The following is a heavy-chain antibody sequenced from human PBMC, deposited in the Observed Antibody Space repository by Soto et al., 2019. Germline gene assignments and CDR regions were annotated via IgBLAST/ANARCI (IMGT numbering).Heavy chain of an antibody. CDR3: ACFNIELGNFDY. CDR1: GGSISSSSYY. V-gene: IGHV4-39*01. Sequence: SETLSLTCTVSGGSISSSSYYWGWIRQPPGKGLEWIGSIYYSGSTYYNPSLKSRVTISVDTSKNQFSLKLSSVTAADTAVYYCACFNIELGNFDYWGQGTLVTVSS. J-gene: IGHJ4*02. CDR2: IYYSGST. D-gene: IGHD2-8*02.